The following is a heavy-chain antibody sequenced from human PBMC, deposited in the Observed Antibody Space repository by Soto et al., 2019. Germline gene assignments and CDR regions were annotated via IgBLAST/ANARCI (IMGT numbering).Heavy chain of an antibody. CDR3: AKEIGYSSGWPFDY. CDR2: ISYDGSKK. V-gene: IGHV3-30*18. J-gene: IGHJ4*02. D-gene: IGHD6-19*01. CDR1: GFTFNSYG. Sequence: QVQLVESGGGVVQPGRSLRLSCAASGFTFNSYGMHWVCQAPGKRLEWLAVISYDGSKKYYADSVKGRFTISRDNSKNTLYLQMNSLRADDTAAYYCAKEIGYSSGWPFDYWGQGTLVTVSS.